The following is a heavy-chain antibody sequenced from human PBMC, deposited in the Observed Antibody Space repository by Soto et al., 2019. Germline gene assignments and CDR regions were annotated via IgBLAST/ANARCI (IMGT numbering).Heavy chain of an antibody. CDR2: IRSKAYGGTT. J-gene: IGHJ6*02. D-gene: IGHD3-10*01. V-gene: IGHV3-49*03. Sequence: GGSLRLSCTASGFTFGDYAMSWFRQAPGKGLEWVGFIRSKAYGGTTEYAASVKGRFTISRDDSKSIAYLQMNSLKTEDTAVYYCTRDGYYYGSGSYSGYYYGMDVWGQGTTVTVSS. CDR3: TRDGYYYGSGSYSGYYYGMDV. CDR1: GFTFGDYA.